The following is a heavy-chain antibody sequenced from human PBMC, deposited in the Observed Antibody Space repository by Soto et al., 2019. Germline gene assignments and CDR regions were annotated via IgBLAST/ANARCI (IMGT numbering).Heavy chain of an antibody. CDR1: GGSVSSGNCY. V-gene: IGHV4-61*01. CDR2: INHSGST. J-gene: IGHJ4*02. Sequence: SETLSLTCTVSGGSVSSGNCYWSWLPPPPGKGLEWIGEINHSGSTNYTPSLKSRVTISVDTSKNQFSLKLSSVTAADTAVYYCAREGCSSTSCWDYWGQGTLVTVSS. CDR3: AREGCSSTSCWDY. D-gene: IGHD2-2*01.